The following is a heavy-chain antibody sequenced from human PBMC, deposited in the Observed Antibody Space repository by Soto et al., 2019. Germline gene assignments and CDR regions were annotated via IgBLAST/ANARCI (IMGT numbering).Heavy chain of an antibody. CDR1: GFTFSSYE. CDR2: ISSSGSTI. Sequence: GGSLRLSCAASGFTFSSYEMNWVRQAPGKGLEWVSYISSSGSTIYYADSVKGRFTISRDNAKNSLYLQMNSLRAEDTAVYYCARVYPYYYDSSGYYNWFDPWGQGTLVTVSS. V-gene: IGHV3-48*03. D-gene: IGHD3-22*01. J-gene: IGHJ5*02. CDR3: ARVYPYYYDSSGYYNWFDP.